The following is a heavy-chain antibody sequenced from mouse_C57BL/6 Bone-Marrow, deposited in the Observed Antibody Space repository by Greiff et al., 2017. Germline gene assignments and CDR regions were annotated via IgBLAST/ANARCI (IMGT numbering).Heavy chain of an antibody. CDR2: ISNGGGST. D-gene: IGHD1-1*01. Sequence: EVMLVESGGGLVQPGGSLKLSCAVSGFTFSDYYMYWVRQTPEKRLEWVAYISNGGGSTYYPDTVKGRFTISRDNAKNTLYLQMSRLKSEDTDMYYCARQTYGSTYYAMDYWGQGTSVTVSS. V-gene: IGHV5-12*01. CDR1: GFTFSDYY. J-gene: IGHJ4*01. CDR3: ARQTYGSTYYAMDY.